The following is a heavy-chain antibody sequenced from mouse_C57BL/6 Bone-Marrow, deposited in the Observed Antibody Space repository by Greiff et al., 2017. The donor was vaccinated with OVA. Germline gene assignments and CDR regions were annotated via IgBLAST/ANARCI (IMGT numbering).Heavy chain of an antibody. CDR3: AREGTLYYFDY. D-gene: IGHD3-3*01. V-gene: IGHV1-69*01. Sequence: QVQLQQPGAELVMPGASVKLSCKASGYTFTSYWMHWVKQRPGQGLEWIGEIDPSDSYTNYNQKFKGKSTLTVDKSSSTAYMQLSSLTYEDSAVYYCAREGTLYYFDYWGQGTTLTVSS. CDR1: GYTFTSYW. CDR2: IDPSDSYT. J-gene: IGHJ2*01.